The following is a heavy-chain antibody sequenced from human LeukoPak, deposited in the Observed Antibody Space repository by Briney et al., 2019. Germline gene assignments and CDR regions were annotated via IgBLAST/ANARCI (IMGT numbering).Heavy chain of an antibody. D-gene: IGHD2-2*01. CDR1: GFTFSSYA. V-gene: IGHV3-30*04. J-gene: IGHJ4*02. Sequence: GRSLRLSRAASGFTFSSYAMHWVRQAPGKGLEWVAVISYDGSNKYYADSVKGRFTISRDNSKNTLYLQMNSLRAEDTAVYYCARVHTRVVVPAAMNYWGQGTLVTVSS. CDR3: ARVHTRVVVPAAMNY. CDR2: ISYDGSNK.